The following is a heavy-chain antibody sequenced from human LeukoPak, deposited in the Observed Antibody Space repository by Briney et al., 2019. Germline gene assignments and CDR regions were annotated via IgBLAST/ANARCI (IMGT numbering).Heavy chain of an antibody. CDR3: ASQGGNSPYYFDY. Sequence: SETLSLTCAVYGGSFSGYYWSWIRQPPGKGLEWIGEINHSGSTNYNPSLKSRVTISVDTSKNQFSLKLSSVTAADTAVYYCASQGGNSPYYFDYWGQGTLVTVSS. J-gene: IGHJ4*02. V-gene: IGHV4-34*01. D-gene: IGHD4-23*01. CDR2: INHSGST. CDR1: GGSFSGYY.